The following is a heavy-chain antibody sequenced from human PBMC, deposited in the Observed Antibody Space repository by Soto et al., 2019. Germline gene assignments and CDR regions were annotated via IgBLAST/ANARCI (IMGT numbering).Heavy chain of an antibody. V-gene: IGHV3-30-3*01. CDR3: ASSITMVRGVIGPN. J-gene: IGHJ4*02. CDR1: GFTFSSYA. Sequence: GGSLRLSCAASGFTFSSYAMHWVRQAPGKGLEWVAVISYDGSNKYYADSVKGRFTISRDNSKNTLYLQMNSLRAEDTAVYYCASSITMVRGVIGPNWGQGTLVTVSS. CDR2: ISYDGSNK. D-gene: IGHD3-10*01.